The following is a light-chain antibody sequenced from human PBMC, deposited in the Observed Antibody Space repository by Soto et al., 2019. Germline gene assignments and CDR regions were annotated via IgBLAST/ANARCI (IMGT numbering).Light chain of an antibody. Sequence: QPVLTQPPSASGTPGQRVTISCSGSSSNIGPNTVNWYHQLPGTAPKLLIYSTNHRPSGVPDRFSGSKSGTSASLAITGLQSEDGANFYCAAWDDSLNGWVFGGGTKLTVL. CDR1: SSNIGPNT. CDR3: AAWDDSLNGWV. V-gene: IGLV1-44*01. CDR2: STN. J-gene: IGLJ3*02.